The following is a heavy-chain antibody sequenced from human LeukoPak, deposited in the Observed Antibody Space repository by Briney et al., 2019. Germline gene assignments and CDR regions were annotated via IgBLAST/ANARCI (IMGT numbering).Heavy chain of an antibody. CDR1: GFTFSSSW. CDR2: INEDGSGK. CDR3: ARDPFTYGNY. J-gene: IGHJ4*02. Sequence: GGSLRLSCAASGFTFSSSWMCWVRQAPGKGLEWVANINEDGSGKYYVDSVRGRFTISRDNTKNSLYLQMNSLRAEDTAVYCCARDPFTYGNYWGQGTLVTVSS. V-gene: IGHV3-7*01. D-gene: IGHD3-10*01.